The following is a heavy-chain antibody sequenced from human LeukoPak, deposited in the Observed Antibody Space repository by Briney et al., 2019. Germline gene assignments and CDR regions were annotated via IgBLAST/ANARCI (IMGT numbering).Heavy chain of an antibody. CDR3: ARVDYGDYGFDY. D-gene: IGHD4-17*01. CDR1: GFTFSSYA. J-gene: IGHJ4*02. Sequence: GGSLRLSCAASGFTFSSYAMHWVRQAPGKGLEWVAVISYDGSNKYYADSVKGRFTISRDNSKNTLYLQMNSLRAEDTAVYYCARVDYGDYGFDYWGQGTLVTVSS. V-gene: IGHV3-30*14. CDR2: ISYDGSNK.